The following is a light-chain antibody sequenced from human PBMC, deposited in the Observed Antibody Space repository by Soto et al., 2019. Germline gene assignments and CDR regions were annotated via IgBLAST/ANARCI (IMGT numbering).Light chain of an antibody. CDR2: DAS. CDR3: QQRSCGSWT. CDR1: QSVSSY. V-gene: IGKV3-11*01. J-gene: IGKJ1*01. Sequence: EIVLTQSPATLSLAPGERATLSCRASQSVSSYLAWYQQKPGQAPRLLIYDASNRATGIPARFSASGSGTDFTLTISSLEPEDFAVYYCQQRSCGSWTFGQGTNVDIK.